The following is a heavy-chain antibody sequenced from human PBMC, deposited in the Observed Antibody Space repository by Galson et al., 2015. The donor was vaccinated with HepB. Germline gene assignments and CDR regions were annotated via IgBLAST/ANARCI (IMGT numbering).Heavy chain of an antibody. V-gene: IGHV6-1*01. CDR1: GDSVSSTSAA. J-gene: IGHJ3*02. Sequence: CAISGDSVSSTSAAWNWIRQSPSRGLEWLGRTYYRSKWYNDYAVSVKSRITINPDTSKNQFSLQLNSETPEDTAVYYCARDGVNSSGRPKPDAFDIWGQGTMVTVSS. D-gene: IGHD6-19*01. CDR3: ARDGVNSSGRPKPDAFDI. CDR2: TYYRSKWYN.